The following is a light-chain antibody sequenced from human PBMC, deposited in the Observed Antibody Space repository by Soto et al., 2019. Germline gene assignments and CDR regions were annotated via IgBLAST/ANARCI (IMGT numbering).Light chain of an antibody. CDR2: GVS. J-gene: IGLJ2*01. Sequence: QSALTQPASVSGSPGQSITISCTGTSSDVGGYNYVSWYQQHPGKAPKLMIYGVSNRPSGVSNRFSGSKSGNTASLTISGLQAEDEAGYYCSSYASSSRVVFGGGTKVTVL. CDR1: SSDVGGYNY. CDR3: SSYASSSRVV. V-gene: IGLV2-14*01.